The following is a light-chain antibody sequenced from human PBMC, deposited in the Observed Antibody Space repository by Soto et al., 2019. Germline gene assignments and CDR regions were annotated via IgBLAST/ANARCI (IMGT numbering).Light chain of an antibody. CDR1: SSDVGSYNL. CDR3: CSYEGSSPGV. Sequence: QSALTQPASVSGSPGQSITISCTGTSSDVGSYNLVSWYQQHPGKAPKLMIYEGSKRPSGVSNRFSGSKSGNTASLTISGLQAEDEADYYCCSYEGSSPGVFGGGTKVTVL. J-gene: IGLJ3*02. CDR2: EGS. V-gene: IGLV2-23*01.